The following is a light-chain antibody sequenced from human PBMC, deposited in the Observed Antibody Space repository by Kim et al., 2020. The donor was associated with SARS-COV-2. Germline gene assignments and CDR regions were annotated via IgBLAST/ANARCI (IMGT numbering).Light chain of an antibody. CDR1: QDIANS. V-gene: IGKV1-27*01. J-gene: IGKJ1*01. CDR3: QKYDTAPWT. CDR2: AAS. Sequence: DIQMTQSPSSLSASVGDRVTITCRASQDIANSLAWYQQKPGTVPKLLIYAASTLQSGVPSRFSGSGSGTEFTLTIGSLQTEDVATYYCQKYDTAPWTFGPGTKVDI.